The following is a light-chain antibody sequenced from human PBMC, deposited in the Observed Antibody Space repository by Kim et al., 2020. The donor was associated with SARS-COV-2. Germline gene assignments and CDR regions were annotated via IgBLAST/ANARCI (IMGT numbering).Light chain of an antibody. V-gene: IGLV3-19*01. J-gene: IGLJ3*02. CDR2: GKD. CDR1: SLRSYY. CDR3: NSRDRSGNHMV. Sequence: LGQTIRITCQADSLRSYYASWYQQKPGQAPVLLIYGKDNRPSGLPDRFSGSSSGNTASLTITGAQAEDEADYYCNSRDRSGNHMVFGGGTQLTVL.